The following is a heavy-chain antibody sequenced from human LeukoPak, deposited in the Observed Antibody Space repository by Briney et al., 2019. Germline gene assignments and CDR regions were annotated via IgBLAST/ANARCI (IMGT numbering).Heavy chain of an antibody. CDR2: IYWDDDK. J-gene: IGHJ4*02. CDR3: GHIFNSSPYS. CDR1: GFSLNTHGVG. Sequence: SGPTLVNPTQTLTLTCTFSGFSLNTHGVGVGWIRQPPGKALEWLALIYWDDDKRYSPSLKSRLTITNDASKNQAVLTMTNMDPADTATYYCGHIFNSSPYSWGQGTLVTVSS. D-gene: IGHD2/OR15-2a*01. V-gene: IGHV2-5*02.